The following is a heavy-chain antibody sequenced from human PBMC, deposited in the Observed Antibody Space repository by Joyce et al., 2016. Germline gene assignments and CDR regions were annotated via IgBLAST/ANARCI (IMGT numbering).Heavy chain of an antibody. D-gene: IGHD3-16*01. J-gene: IGHJ4*02. V-gene: IGHV3-15*01. CDR3: GGWRI. CDR2: IKSKTDGETT. CDR1: GFPFGNAW. Sequence: EVQLVESGGGLVEPGGSLRLSCAASGFPFGNAWMTWIRQAPGKGLEWVGFIKSKTDGETTTYGAPVKGRFTISRDDSKTTLYLQMNSLKSEDTAVYYCGGWRIWGQGTLVTVSS.